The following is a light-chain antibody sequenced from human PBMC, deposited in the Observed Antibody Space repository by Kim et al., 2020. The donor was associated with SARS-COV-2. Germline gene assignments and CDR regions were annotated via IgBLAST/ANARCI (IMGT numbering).Light chain of an antibody. CDR2: GAS. J-gene: IGKJ4*01. V-gene: IGKV3-15*01. CDR3: QQYNDWPHT. CDR1: QSVSGN. Sequence: VSPGERATLSCRASQSVSGNLAWYQQKPGQAPRLVVYGASTRATGIAARFSGSGSGTEFTLTISSPQSEDFAVYYCQQYNDWPHTFGGGTKVDIK.